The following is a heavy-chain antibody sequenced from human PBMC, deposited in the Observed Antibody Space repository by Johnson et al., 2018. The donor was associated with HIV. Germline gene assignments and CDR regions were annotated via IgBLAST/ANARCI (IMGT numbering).Heavy chain of an antibody. V-gene: IGHV3-66*01. CDR2: IYSGGST. D-gene: IGHD2-8*01. CDR3: ARDRTGMVYAIDAFDI. CDR1: GFTFSSNY. Sequence: VQLVESGGGVVQPGRSLRLSCAASGFTFSSNYMNWVRQTPGKGLEWVSVIYSGGSTYYADSVKGRFTISRDNSKNTLYLHMNSLRAEDTAVYYCARDRTGMVYAIDAFDIWGQGTMVTVSS. J-gene: IGHJ3*02.